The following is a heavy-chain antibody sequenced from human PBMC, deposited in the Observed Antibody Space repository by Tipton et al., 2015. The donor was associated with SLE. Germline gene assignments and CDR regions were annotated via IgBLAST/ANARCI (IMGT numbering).Heavy chain of an antibody. D-gene: IGHD4-17*01. V-gene: IGHV3-11*01. Sequence: QVQLVQSGGGLVKPGGSLRLSCAASGFTFSDYYMSWIRQAPGKGLEWLSYITGGATTIYYADSVRGRFTISRDNAKNSLYLQMTSLRAEDTAMYYCARIGNDYGDSIDYWGQGALVTVSS. J-gene: IGHJ4*02. CDR1: GFTFSDYY. CDR2: ITGGATTI. CDR3: ARIGNDYGDSIDY.